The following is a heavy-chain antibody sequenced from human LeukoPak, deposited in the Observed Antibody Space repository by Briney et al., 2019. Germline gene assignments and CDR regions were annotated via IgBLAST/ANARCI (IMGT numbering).Heavy chain of an antibody. V-gene: IGHV1-2*02. D-gene: IGHD6-13*01. CDR1: GYTFTGYY. CDR3: ASPDHPVYSSSWFDY. Sequence: GASVKVSCKASGYTFTGYYMHWVRQAPGQGLEWMGWINPNSGGTNYAQKFQGRVTMTRDTSISTAYMELSRLRSDDTAVYYCASPDHPVYSSSWFDYWGQGTLVTVSS. J-gene: IGHJ4*02. CDR2: INPNSGGT.